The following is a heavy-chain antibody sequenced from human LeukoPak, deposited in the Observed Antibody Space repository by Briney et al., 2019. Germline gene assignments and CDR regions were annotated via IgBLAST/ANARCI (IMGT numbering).Heavy chain of an antibody. CDR1: GFTFSSYE. CDR2: ISSSGSSI. CDR3: ARGPTTVTTTWWFY. D-gene: IGHD4-17*01. Sequence: GGSLRLSCAASGFTFSSYEMNWVRQAPGKGLEWVSYISSSGSSIYYADSVKGRFTISRDNAKNSLYLQMNSLRAEDKAVYYCARGPTTVTTTWWFYWGQGTLVTVSS. V-gene: IGHV3-48*03. J-gene: IGHJ4*02.